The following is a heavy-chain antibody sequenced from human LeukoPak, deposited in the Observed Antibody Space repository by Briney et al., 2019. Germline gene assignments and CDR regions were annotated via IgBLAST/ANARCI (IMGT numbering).Heavy chain of an antibody. J-gene: IGHJ5*02. Sequence: ASVKVSCKASGYTFTSYYIHWVRQAPGQGLEWMGIINPSGGSTSYAQKFQGRVTMTRDTSTSTVYMELSSLRSEDTAVYYCARGVVDTAMVRNWFDPWGQGTLVTVSS. CDR2: INPSGGST. V-gene: IGHV1-46*01. CDR1: GYTFTSYY. CDR3: ARGVVDTAMVRNWFDP. D-gene: IGHD5-18*01.